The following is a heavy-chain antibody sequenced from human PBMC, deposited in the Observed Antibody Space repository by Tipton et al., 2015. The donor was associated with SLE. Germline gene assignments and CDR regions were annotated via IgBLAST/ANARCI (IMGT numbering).Heavy chain of an antibody. CDR2: IYRTGNG. Sequence: TLSLTCSVSGYSINRDHYWAWIRQPPGKGLEWIGSIYRTGNGIYNPSFNSRVTISLDTSKNQFSLKLTSVTAADTAVYYCARVPAFYYYYMDVWGKGTTVTVSS. CDR1: GYSINRDHY. V-gene: IGHV4-38-2*02. D-gene: IGHD2-2*01. CDR3: ARVPAFYYYYMDV. J-gene: IGHJ6*03.